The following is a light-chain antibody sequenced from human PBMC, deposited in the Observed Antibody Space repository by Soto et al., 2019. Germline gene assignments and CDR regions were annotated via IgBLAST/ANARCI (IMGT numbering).Light chain of an antibody. V-gene: IGKV3-11*01. CDR2: DAS. CDR3: QQRSGWPT. CDR1: QTVSTF. J-gene: IGKJ1*01. Sequence: EIVLTQSPGTLSLSPGERATLSCRASQTVSTFLAWYQQKPGQAPRLIVYDASKRAPGIPARFIGSGSGTDFTLTVSSLEPEDFALYYCQQRSGWPTFGQGTKV.